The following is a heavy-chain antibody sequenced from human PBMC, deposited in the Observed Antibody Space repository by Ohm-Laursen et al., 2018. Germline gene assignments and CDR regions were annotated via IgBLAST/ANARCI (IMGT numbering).Heavy chain of an antibody. CDR3: AKVSPLTTNPSGALDM. V-gene: IGHV3-23*01. CDR1: GFTFSSDA. CDR2: ISAGSGRT. Sequence: SLRLSCAASGFTFSSDAMTWVRQAPGKGLEWVSAISAGSGRTYYADSVKGRFTISRDNSENTLYLQMNSLRAEDTALYYCAKVSPLTTNPSGALDMWGQGTMVTVSS. D-gene: IGHD4-17*01. J-gene: IGHJ3*02.